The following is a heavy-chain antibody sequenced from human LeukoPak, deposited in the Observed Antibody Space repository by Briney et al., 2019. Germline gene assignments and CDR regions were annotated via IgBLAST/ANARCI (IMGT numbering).Heavy chain of an antibody. CDR3: ARRSSGGGVFDY. D-gene: IGHD6-19*01. CDR2: IFYSGNT. V-gene: IGHV4-39*02. Sequence: SETLSLTCTVSGGSISSSSYYWGWIRQPPGKGLEWIGSIFYSGNTYYNPSLKSRVTISVDTSKNHFSLKLSSVTSADTAVYYCARRSSGGGVFDYWGQGTLVTVSS. CDR1: GGSISSSSYY. J-gene: IGHJ4*02.